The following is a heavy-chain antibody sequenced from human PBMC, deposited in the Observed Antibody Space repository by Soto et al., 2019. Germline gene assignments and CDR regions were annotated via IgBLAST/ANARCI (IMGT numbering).Heavy chain of an antibody. Sequence: QVQLQESGPGLVKPSETQSLTCTVSGGSITNYYCSWFRQPPGKGLEWIGYIQYSGYSAYNLSLKRRVTMSMDTSKTQFSLLLESVTATDTAVYYCASHGFGSLHGLVDVWGQGTTVIVSS. D-gene: IGHD3-10*01. CDR1: GGSITNYY. J-gene: IGHJ6*02. V-gene: IGHV4-59*08. CDR2: IQYSGYS. CDR3: ASHGFGSLHGLVDV.